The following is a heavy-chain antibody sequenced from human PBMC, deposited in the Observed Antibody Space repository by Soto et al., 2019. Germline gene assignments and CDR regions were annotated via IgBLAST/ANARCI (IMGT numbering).Heavy chain of an antibody. CDR1: GFTFSNYA. V-gene: IGHV3-23*01. D-gene: IGHD2-15*01. CDR2: FSSGGGGT. CDR3: TKANRYCSGANCFTFDY. Sequence: PGGSLRLSCTASGFTFSNYAMSWVRQAPGKGLEWVSTFSSGGGGTYYADSVKGRFTLSRDNSKNTLSLQMNSLRAEDTAVYYCTKANRYCSGANCFTFDYWGLGTLVTVSS. J-gene: IGHJ4*02.